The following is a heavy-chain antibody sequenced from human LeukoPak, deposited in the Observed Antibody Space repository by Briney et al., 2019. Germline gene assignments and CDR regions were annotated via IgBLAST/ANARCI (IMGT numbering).Heavy chain of an antibody. V-gene: IGHV1-8*01. J-gene: IGHJ4*02. CDR3: ARGGVSEKDYGGNSDY. CDR1: GYTFTSYD. D-gene: IGHD4-23*01. Sequence: ASVNVSCKASGYTFTSYDINWVRQATGQGLEWMGWMNPNSGNTGYAQKFQGRVTMTRDTSTSTVYMELSSLRSEDTAVYYCARGGVSEKDYGGNSDYWGQGTLVTVSS. CDR2: MNPNSGNT.